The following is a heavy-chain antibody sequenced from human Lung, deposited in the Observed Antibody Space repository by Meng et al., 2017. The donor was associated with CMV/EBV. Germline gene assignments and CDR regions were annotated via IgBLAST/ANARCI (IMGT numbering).Heavy chain of an antibody. D-gene: IGHD2-15*01. J-gene: IGHJ4*02. CDR1: GFTFSSYW. Sequence: SCAASGFTFSSYWMHWVRQAPGKGLVWVSRINGDGSSTNYADSVKGRFTISRDNGKNTLYLQMNSLRAEDTAVYYCARDLVEGSVWLGYWGQGTLVTVSS. V-gene: IGHV3-74*01. CDR3: ARDLVEGSVWLGY. CDR2: INGDGSST.